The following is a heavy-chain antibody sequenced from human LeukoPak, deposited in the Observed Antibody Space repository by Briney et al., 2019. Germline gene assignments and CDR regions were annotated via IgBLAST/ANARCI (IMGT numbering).Heavy chain of an antibody. Sequence: GGSLRLSCAASGFTFSFYGMSWVRQAPGKGLEWVSAISGSGGSTYYADSVKGRFTISRDNSKNTLYLQMNSLRAEDTAVYYCAKDRCSNGIGCYYYYMDVWGKGTTVTISS. D-gene: IGHD2-8*01. V-gene: IGHV3-23*01. CDR2: ISGSGGST. J-gene: IGHJ6*03. CDR3: AKDRCSNGIGCYYYYMDV. CDR1: GFTFSFYG.